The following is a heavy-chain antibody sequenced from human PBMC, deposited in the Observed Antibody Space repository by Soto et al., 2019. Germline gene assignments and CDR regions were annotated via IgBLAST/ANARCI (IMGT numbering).Heavy chain of an antibody. CDR3: ATRRTYSSSTKTFDY. CDR2: ISASGGST. D-gene: IGHD6-6*01. CDR1: GFTFSSYA. J-gene: IGHJ4*02. Sequence: EVQLLESGGGLVQPGGSLRLSCAASGFTFSSYAMSWVRQAPGKGLEWVSTISASGGSTYHGDPVKGRFTISRDNSKNTLYLQMNSLRAEDTAVYYCATRRTYSSSTKTFDYWGQGTLVTVSS. V-gene: IGHV3-23*01.